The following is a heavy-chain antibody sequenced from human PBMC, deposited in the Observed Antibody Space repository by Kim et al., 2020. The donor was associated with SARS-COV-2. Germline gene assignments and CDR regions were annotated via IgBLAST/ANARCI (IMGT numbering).Heavy chain of an antibody. J-gene: IGHJ4*02. Sequence: ASVKVSCKASGYTFTGYYMHWVRQAPGQGLEWMGRINPNSGGTNYAQKFQGRVTMTRDTSISTAYMELSRLRSDDTAVYYCARGKFYVHFPPQYYFDYWGQGTLVTVSS. D-gene: IGHD1-1*01. CDR2: INPNSGGT. CDR1: GYTFTGYY. V-gene: IGHV1-2*06. CDR3: ARGKFYVHFPPQYYFDY.